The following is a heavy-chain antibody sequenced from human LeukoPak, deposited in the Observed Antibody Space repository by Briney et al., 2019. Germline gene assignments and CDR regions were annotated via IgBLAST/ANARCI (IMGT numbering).Heavy chain of an antibody. CDR2: IYPSDSDT. V-gene: IGHV5-51*01. D-gene: IGHD5-18*01. CDR3: ARQYTGLDY. Sequence: GESLKISCQGSGYTFTAYWIGWVRQMPGRGLEWMGIIYPSDSDTRYSPSFQGQVTISADKSISTAYLQWSSLKASDTAMYYCARQYTGLDYWGQGILVTVSS. J-gene: IGHJ4*02. CDR1: GYTFTAYW.